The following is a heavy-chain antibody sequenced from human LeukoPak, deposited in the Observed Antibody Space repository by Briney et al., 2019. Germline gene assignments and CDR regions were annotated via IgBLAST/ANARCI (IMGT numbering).Heavy chain of an antibody. CDR3: ARVGTGTRSFDS. J-gene: IGHJ4*02. V-gene: IGHV1-18*01. Sequence: ASVKVSCKTSGYTFTTYDINWVRQAPGQGLEWMGRISAYNGYTNYGHKLQGRVTMTTDPSTNTAYMELRSLRSDDTAVYYCARVGTGTRSFDSWGQGTLVTVS. D-gene: IGHD1/OR15-1a*01. CDR1: GYTFTTYD. CDR2: ISAYNGYT.